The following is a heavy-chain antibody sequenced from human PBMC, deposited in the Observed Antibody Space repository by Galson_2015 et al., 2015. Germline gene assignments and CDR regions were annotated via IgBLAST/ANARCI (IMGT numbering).Heavy chain of an antibody. CDR3: ARVYDSSGALGY. V-gene: IGHV3-21*01. CDR1: GFTFSSYR. CDR2: ISSSSSYI. D-gene: IGHD3-22*01. Sequence: SLRLSCAASGFTFSSYRMNWVRQAPGKGLEWVSSISSSSSYIYYADSVKGRFTISRDNAKNSLYLQMNSLRAEDTAVYYCARVYDSSGALGYWGQGTLVTVSS. J-gene: IGHJ4*02.